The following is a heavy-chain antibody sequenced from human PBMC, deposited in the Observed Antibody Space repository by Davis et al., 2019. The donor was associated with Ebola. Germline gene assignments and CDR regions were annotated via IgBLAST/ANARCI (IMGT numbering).Heavy chain of an antibody. Sequence: PGGSLRLSCAASGFTFSGYWMHWVRQAPGKGLVWVSRINSDGRNTNYADSVKGRFTISRDNAKNSLYLQMNSLRAEDTALYYCASDKSGSYHGPNDYWGQETLVTVSS. J-gene: IGHJ4*02. CDR2: INSDGRNT. CDR3: ASDKSGSYHGPNDY. CDR1: GFTFSGYW. D-gene: IGHD1-26*01. V-gene: IGHV3-74*01.